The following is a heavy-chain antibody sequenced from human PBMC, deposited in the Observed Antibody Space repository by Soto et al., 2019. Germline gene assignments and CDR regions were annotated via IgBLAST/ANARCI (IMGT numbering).Heavy chain of an antibody. D-gene: IGHD3-9*01. CDR1: GSTFTSYD. CDR2: ISGYNGNT. Sequence: GASLKVACKPAGSTFTSYDISCGRQTHGQGLEWMGWISGYNGNTNYAQKLQGRVTMTTDTSTSTAYMELRSLRSDDTAVYYCARAQYYDILTGLMPHPLDYWGRGTLVTVSS. V-gene: IGHV1-18*01. J-gene: IGHJ4*02. CDR3: ARAQYYDILTGLMPHPLDY.